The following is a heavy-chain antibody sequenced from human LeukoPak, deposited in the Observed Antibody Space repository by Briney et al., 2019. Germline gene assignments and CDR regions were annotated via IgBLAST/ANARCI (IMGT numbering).Heavy chain of an antibody. CDR2: IYYSGST. D-gene: IGHD4-17*01. CDR1: GGSISSSTYY. V-gene: IGHV4-39*01. J-gene: IGHJ4*02. Sequence: SETLSLTCSVSGGSISSSTYYWGWIRQPPGKGLEWIGTIYYSGSTYYNPSLKSRVTISVDTSKNQFSLKLSSVTAADTAVYYCARLYGDYDYFDYWGQGTLVTVSS. CDR3: ARLYGDYDYFDY.